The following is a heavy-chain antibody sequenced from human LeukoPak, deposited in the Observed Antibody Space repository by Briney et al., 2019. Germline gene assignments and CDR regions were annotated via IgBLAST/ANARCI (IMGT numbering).Heavy chain of an antibody. J-gene: IGHJ4*02. Sequence: GGSLRLSCAASGFTFSSYWMSWVRQAPGKGLEWVANTKQDGSEKYYVDSAKGRFTISRDDSQNTIYLQMDSLRAEDTAVYYCATSSPRNYFDHWGQGTLVTVSS. V-gene: IGHV3-7*01. D-gene: IGHD1-14*01. CDR3: ATSSPRNYFDH. CDR1: GFTFSSYW. CDR2: TKQDGSEK.